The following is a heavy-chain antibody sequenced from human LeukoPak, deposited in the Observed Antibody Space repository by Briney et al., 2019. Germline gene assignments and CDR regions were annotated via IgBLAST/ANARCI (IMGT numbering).Heavy chain of an antibody. V-gene: IGHV1-69*13. D-gene: IGHD5-18*01. Sequence: SVKVSCKASGGTFSSYAISWVRQAPGQGLEWMGGIIPIFGTANYAQKFQGRVTITADESTSTAYMELSSLRSEDTAVYYCVRGGGGYSYGEDFDYWGQGTLVTVSS. CDR2: IIPIFGTA. CDR1: GGTFSSYA. CDR3: VRGGGGYSYGEDFDY. J-gene: IGHJ4*02.